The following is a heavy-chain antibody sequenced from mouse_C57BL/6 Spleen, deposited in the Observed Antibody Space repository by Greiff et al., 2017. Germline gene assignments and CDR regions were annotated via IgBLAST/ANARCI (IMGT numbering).Heavy chain of an antibody. V-gene: IGHV1-81*01. CDR3: ARSGNEGYSDYFDY. Sequence: QVQLKQSGAELARPGASVKLSCKASGYTFTSYGISWVKQRTGQGLEWIGEIYPRSGNTYYNEKFKGKATLTADKSSSTAYMELRSLTSEDSAVYFCARSGNEGYSDYFDYWGQGTTLTVSS. J-gene: IGHJ2*01. CDR1: GYTFTSYG. CDR2: IYPRSGNT. D-gene: IGHD2-3*01.